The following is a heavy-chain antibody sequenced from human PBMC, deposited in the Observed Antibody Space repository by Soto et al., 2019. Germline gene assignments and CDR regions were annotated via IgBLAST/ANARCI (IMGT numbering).Heavy chain of an antibody. V-gene: IGHV3-30*18. CDR3: AKDYGYCSGGSCYSSGWFDP. CDR1: RFAFSSYG. D-gene: IGHD2-15*01. J-gene: IGHJ5*02. Sequence: QVQLVESGGGVVQPGRSLRLSCAALRFAFSSYGLQWVRQAPGKGLEWVAVISYDGSNKYYADSVKGRFTISRDNSKNTLYLQMNSLRAEDTAVYYCAKDYGYCSGGSCYSSGWFDPWGQGTLVTVSS. CDR2: ISYDGSNK.